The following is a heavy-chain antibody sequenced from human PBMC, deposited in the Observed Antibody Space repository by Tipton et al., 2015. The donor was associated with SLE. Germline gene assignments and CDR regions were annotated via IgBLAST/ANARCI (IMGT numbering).Heavy chain of an antibody. CDR2: IYYSGST. J-gene: IGHJ6*03. V-gene: IGHV4-59*01. CDR1: GGSISSYY. Sequence: TLSLTCTVSGGSISSYYWSWIRQPPGKGLEWIGDIYYSGSTNYNPSLKSRVTISVDTSKNQFSLKLSSVTAADTAVYYCARDRPDYSNPAAPYYMDVWGKGTTVTVSS. D-gene: IGHD4-11*01. CDR3: ARDRPDYSNPAAPYYMDV.